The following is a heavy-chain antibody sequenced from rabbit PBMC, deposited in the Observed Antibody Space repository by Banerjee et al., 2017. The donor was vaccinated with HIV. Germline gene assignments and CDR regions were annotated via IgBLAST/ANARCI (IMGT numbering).Heavy chain of an antibody. V-gene: IGHV1S40*01. D-gene: IGHD6-1*01. Sequence: QSLQESGGGLVKPGASLTLTCTASGFSLSNNDVMSWVRQAPGKGLEWIGCIHAADGRTEYASWAKGRFTISKTSSTTVTLQMTSLTAADTATYFCARQAYAGYAYKLWGPGTLVTVS. CDR3: ARQAYAGYAYKL. CDR2: IHAADGRT. CDR1: GFSLSNNDV. J-gene: IGHJ4*01.